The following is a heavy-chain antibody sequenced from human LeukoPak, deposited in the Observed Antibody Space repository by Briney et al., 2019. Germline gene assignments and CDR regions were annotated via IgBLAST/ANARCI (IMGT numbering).Heavy chain of an antibody. J-gene: IGHJ4*02. CDR3: AKDLIERAVGFDY. CDR2: ITASSSST. CDR1: GFTFGSYA. V-gene: IGHV3-23*01. D-gene: IGHD3-22*01. Sequence: GGSLRLSCAASGFTFGSYAMSWVRQAPGKGLEWVSGITASSSSTYYADSVKGRFTISRDNSKNTLYLRMHTLRAEDTAEYFCAKDLIERAVGFDYWGQGTLVTVSS.